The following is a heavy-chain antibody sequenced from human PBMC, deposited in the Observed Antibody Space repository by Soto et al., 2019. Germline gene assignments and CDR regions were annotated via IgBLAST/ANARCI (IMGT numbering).Heavy chain of an antibody. CDR2: ISYDGSNK. Sequence: GGSLRLSCAASGFTFSSYGMHWVRQAPGKGLEWVAVISYDGSNKYYADSVKGRFTISRDNSKNTLYLQMNSLRAEDTAVYDCAKDRGLSSSPFDPWGQGTLVTVSS. J-gene: IGHJ5*02. CDR3: AKDRGLSSSPFDP. D-gene: IGHD6-13*01. CDR1: GFTFSSYG. V-gene: IGHV3-30*18.